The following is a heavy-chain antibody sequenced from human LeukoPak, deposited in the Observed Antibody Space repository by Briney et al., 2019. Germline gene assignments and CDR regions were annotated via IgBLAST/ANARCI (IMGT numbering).Heavy chain of an antibody. Sequence: SGGSLRLSCAASGFTFSSYAMSWVRQAPGKGLGWVSAISGSGGSTYYADSVKGRFTISRDNSKNTLYLQMNSLRAEDTAVYYCAEDLDFALLFGVVIGYWGQGTLVTVSS. CDR3: AEDLDFALLFGVVIGY. CDR2: ISGSGGST. V-gene: IGHV3-23*01. J-gene: IGHJ4*02. CDR1: GFTFSSYA. D-gene: IGHD3-3*01.